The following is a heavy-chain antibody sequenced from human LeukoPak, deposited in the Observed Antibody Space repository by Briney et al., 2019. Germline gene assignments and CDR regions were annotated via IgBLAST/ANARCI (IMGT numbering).Heavy chain of an antibody. CDR3: ARVLGRRYSGRYPNWFDP. Sequence: ASVKVSCKASGYTFTGYYMHWVRQAPGQGLEWMGRINPNSGGTNYAQKFQGRVTMTRDTTISTGYMELSRLRSEETAVYYRARVLGRRYSGRYPNWFDPWGQGTLVTVSS. CDR1: GYTFTGYY. CDR2: INPNSGGT. D-gene: IGHD1-26*01. J-gene: IGHJ5*02. V-gene: IGHV1-2*06.